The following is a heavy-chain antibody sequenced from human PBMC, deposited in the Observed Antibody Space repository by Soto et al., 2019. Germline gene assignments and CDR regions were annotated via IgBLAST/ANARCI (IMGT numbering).Heavy chain of an antibody. CDR2: ISIYSDGA. V-gene: IGHV1-18*01. Sequence: QVQLVQSGGEVKRPGASVKVSCKTSGYTFSNYGITWVRQDPGQPLEWLGWISIYSDGANYAQKFQGRVSMTTDTSTTTAYMELRSLRSDETAVYYCARVVPGAEAWFGPWGQGTLVTVSS. J-gene: IGHJ5*02. CDR1: GYTFSNYG. D-gene: IGHD2-2*01. CDR3: ARVVPGAEAWFGP.